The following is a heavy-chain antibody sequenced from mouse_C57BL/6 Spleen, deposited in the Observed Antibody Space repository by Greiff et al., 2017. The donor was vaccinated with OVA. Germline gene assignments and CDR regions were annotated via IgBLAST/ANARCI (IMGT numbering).Heavy chain of an antibody. J-gene: IGHJ2*01. Sequence: EVKLVESGPGLVKPSQSLSLTCSVTGYSITSGYYWNWIRQFPGNKLEWMGYISYDGSNNYNPSLKNRISITRDTSKNQFFLKLNSVTTEDTATYYCARLREGYFDYWGQGTTLTVSS. V-gene: IGHV3-6*01. CDR1: GYSITSGYY. CDR3: ARLREGYFDY. CDR2: ISYDGSN.